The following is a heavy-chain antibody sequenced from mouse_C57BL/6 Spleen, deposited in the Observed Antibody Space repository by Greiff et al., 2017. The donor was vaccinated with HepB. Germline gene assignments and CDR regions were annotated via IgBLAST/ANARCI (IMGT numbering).Heavy chain of an antibody. J-gene: IGHJ1*03. CDR2: IYPGDGDT. D-gene: IGHD1-2*01. CDR1: GYAFSSSW. Sequence: QVQLKESGPELVKPGASVKISCKASGYAFSSSWMNWVKQRPGKGLEWIGRIYPGDGDTNYNGKFKGKATLTAVKSSSTAYMQLSSLTSEDSAVYFCARRRQAPHWYFDVWGTGTTVTVSS. V-gene: IGHV1-82*01. CDR3: ARRRQAPHWYFDV.